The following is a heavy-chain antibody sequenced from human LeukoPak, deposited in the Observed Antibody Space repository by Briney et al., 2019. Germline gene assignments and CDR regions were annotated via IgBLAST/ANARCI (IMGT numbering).Heavy chain of an antibody. Sequence: PGGSLRLSCAASGFTFSSYSMNWVRQAPGKGLEWVSGINWNGGSTGYADSVKGRFTISRDNAKNSLYLQMNSLRAEDTALYYCARAYSVGATFFDYWGQGTLVTVSS. V-gene: IGHV3-20*04. CDR2: INWNGGST. J-gene: IGHJ4*02. CDR1: GFTFSSYS. CDR3: ARAYSVGATFFDY. D-gene: IGHD1-26*01.